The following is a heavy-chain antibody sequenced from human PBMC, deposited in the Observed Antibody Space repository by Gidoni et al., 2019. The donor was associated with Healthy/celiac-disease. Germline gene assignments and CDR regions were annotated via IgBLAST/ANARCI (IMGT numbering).Heavy chain of an antibody. Sequence: QVQLVESGGGVVQPGRSLRLSCAASGFTFRSYGMHWVRQAPGKGLEWVAVISYDGSNKYYADSVKGRFTISRDNSKNTLYLQMNSLRAEDTAVYYCARGGTSGYSSIMGWFDPWGQGTLVTVSS. V-gene: IGHV3-30*03. CDR1: GFTFRSYG. D-gene: IGHD6-13*01. J-gene: IGHJ5*02. CDR2: ISYDGSNK. CDR3: ARGGTSGYSSIMGWFDP.